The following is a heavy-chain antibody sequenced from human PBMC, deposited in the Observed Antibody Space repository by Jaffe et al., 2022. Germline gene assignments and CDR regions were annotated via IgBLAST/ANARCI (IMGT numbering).Heavy chain of an antibody. CDR1: GGSFSGYY. V-gene: IGHV4-34*01. Sequence: QVQLQQWGAGLLKPSETLSLTCAVYGGSFSGYYWSWIRQPPGKGLEWIGEINHSGSTNYNPSLKSRVTISVDTSKNQFSLKLSSVTAADTAVYYCARVKGYCSGGSCYAYYYYYYMDVWGKGTTVTVSS. CDR2: INHSGST. D-gene: IGHD2-15*01. CDR3: ARVKGYCSGGSCYAYYYYYYMDV. J-gene: IGHJ6*03.